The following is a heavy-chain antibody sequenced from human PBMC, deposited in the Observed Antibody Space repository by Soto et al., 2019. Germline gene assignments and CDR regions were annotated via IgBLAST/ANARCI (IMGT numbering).Heavy chain of an antibody. D-gene: IGHD3-10*01. CDR1: GFTFSSYS. CDR2: ISSSSSYI. Sequence: EVQLVESGGGLVKPGGSLRLSCAASGFTFSSYSMNWVRQAPGKGLEWVSSISSSSSYIYYADSVKGRFTISRDNAKNSLYLQMNSLRAEDTAVYYCARDPAPYYGSEKSGYWGQGTLVTVSS. CDR3: ARDPAPYYGSEKSGY. V-gene: IGHV3-21*01. J-gene: IGHJ4*02.